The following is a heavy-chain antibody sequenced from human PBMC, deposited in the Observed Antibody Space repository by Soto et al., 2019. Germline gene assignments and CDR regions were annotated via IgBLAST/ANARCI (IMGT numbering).Heavy chain of an antibody. J-gene: IGHJ4*02. CDR2: MEPSTGRT. D-gene: IGHD1-26*01. Sequence: QVQLVQSGAEVREPGASVKVSCKASGYSFTSLDINWVRQTAGQGLEWMGWMEPSTGRTGYAQKFQRRVTMTRDTSINTAYMELTTLTSDDTAFYYCARGVSAGVDYWGQGTLVIVSS. V-gene: IGHV1-8*01. CDR1: GYSFTSLD. CDR3: ARGVSAGVDY.